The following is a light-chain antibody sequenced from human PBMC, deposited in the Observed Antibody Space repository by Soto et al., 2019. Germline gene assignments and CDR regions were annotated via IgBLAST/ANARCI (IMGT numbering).Light chain of an antibody. CDR2: GAS. CDR1: QSVSRNL. V-gene: IGKV3-20*01. CDR3: RQYGTSLGFP. Sequence: ETVLTQSPGTLSLSPGERATLSCRASQSVSRNLLAWYQEKPGQAPRLLIFGASRRATGIPDRFSGSGSGTDFTLTITRLEPEDFAVYYCRQYGTSLGFPVGGGTKVEIK. J-gene: IGKJ4*01.